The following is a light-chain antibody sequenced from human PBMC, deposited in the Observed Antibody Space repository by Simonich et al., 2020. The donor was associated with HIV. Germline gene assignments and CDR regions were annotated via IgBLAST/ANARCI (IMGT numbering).Light chain of an antibody. CDR3: QQFGTSPPSIT. CDR2: AAS. J-gene: IGKJ5*01. CDR1: QTISSRF. V-gene: IGKV3-20*01. Sequence: EIVLTQSPGALSLSPGERATLSCRVSQTISSRFLACFQQKPGQAPRLLIYAASSRDTCIPDRFSGSGSGTDFTLTISRLEPEDFAVYYCQQFGTSPPSITFGQGTRLEIK.